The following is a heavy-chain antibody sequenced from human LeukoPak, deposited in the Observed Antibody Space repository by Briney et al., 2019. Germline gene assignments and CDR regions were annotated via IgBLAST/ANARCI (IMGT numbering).Heavy chain of an antibody. D-gene: IGHD6-13*01. CDR2: IKQDGSEK. CDR3: ARAPQRLVDDAFDI. J-gene: IGHJ3*02. CDR1: GFTFSSYW. V-gene: IGHV3-7*01. Sequence: GGSLRLSCAASGFTFSSYWMSWVRQAPGKGLEWVANIKQDGSEKYYVDSVKGRFTISRDNAKNSLYLQMNSLRAEDTAVYYCARAPQRLVDDAFDIWGQGTMVTVSS.